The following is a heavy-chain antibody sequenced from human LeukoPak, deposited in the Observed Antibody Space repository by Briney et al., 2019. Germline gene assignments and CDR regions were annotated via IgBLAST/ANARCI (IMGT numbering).Heavy chain of an antibody. CDR3: ARQGRHIAAAGTYFDY. J-gene: IGHJ4*02. CDR2: IYPGDSDT. Sequence: GESPKISCKGSGYSFTSYWIGWVRQMPGKGLEWMGIIYPGDSDTRYSPSFQGQVTISADKSISTAYLQWSSLKASDTAMYYCARQGRHIAAAGTYFDYWGQGTLVTVSS. CDR1: GYSFTSYW. V-gene: IGHV5-51*01. D-gene: IGHD6-13*01.